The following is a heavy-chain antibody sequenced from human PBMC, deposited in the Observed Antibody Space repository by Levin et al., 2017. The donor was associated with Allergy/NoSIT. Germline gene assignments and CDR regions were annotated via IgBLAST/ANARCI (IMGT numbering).Heavy chain of an antibody. J-gene: IGHJ3*02. V-gene: IGHV4-39*01. D-gene: IGHD3-10*01. CDR3: ARKSQLLDAFDI. Sequence: GSLRLSCTVSGGSISSSSYYWGWIRQPPGKGLEWIGSIYYSGSTYYNPSLKSRVTISVDTSKNQFSLKLSSVTAADTAVYYCARKSQLLDAFDIWGQGTMVTVSS. CDR1: GGSISSSSYY. CDR2: IYYSGST.